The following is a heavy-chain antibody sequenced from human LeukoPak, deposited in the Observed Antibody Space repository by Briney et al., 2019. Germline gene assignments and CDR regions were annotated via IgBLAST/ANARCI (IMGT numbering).Heavy chain of an antibody. CDR1: GGSISSYY. J-gene: IGHJ4*02. CDR2: IYYSGST. Sequence: SETLSLTCTVSGGSISSYYWSWIRQPPGKGLEWIGYIYYSGSTNYNPSLKSRVTISVDTSKNQFSLKLSSVTAADTAVYYCARGLGIAVAGTFDYWGQGTLVTVSS. V-gene: IGHV4-59*12. CDR3: ARGLGIAVAGTFDY. D-gene: IGHD6-19*01.